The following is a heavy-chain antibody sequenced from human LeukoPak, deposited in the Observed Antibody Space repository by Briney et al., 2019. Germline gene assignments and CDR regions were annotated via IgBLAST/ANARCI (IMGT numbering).Heavy chain of an antibody. D-gene: IGHD3-3*01. CDR1: GYTFTSYY. CDR3: ARDSYYDFWSGYYTTTYYFDY. Sequence: ASVKVSCKASGYTFTSYYMHWVRRAPGQGLEWMGIINPSGGSTSYAQKFQGRVTMTRDTSTSTVYMELSSLRSEDTAVYYCARDSYYDFWSGYYTTTYYFDYWGQGTLVTVSS. CDR2: INPSGGST. V-gene: IGHV1-46*01. J-gene: IGHJ4*02.